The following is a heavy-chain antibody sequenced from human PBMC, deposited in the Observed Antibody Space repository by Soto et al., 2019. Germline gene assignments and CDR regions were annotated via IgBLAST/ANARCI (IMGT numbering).Heavy chain of an antibody. J-gene: IGHJ4*02. Sequence: ASVKVSCKASGYTFTSYYMHWVRQAPGQGLEWMGIINPSGGSTTYAEKFQGRVTMTRDTSTSTVYMELSSLRSEDTAVYYCARDRSLLRNIVVVVAATYYFDYWGQGTLVTVSS. CDR1: GYTFTSYY. D-gene: IGHD2-15*01. CDR3: ARDRSLLRNIVVVVAATYYFDY. V-gene: IGHV1-46*03. CDR2: INPSGGST.